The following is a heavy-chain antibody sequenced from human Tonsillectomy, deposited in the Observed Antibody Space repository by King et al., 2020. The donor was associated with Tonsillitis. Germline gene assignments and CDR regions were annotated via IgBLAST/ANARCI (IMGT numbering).Heavy chain of an antibody. Sequence: QLVQSGGGVVQPGGSLRLSCAASGFSFTYYGIHWVRQAPGKGLEWVAFIRYDGINKYYADSVKGRFTISRDNSKNTLSLQMNSLRAEDTAVYYCAKDAFMEMSTIDYWGQGTLVTVSS. D-gene: IGHD5-24*01. CDR3: AKDAFMEMSTIDY. J-gene: IGHJ4*02. CDR2: IRYDGINK. CDR1: GFSFTYYG. V-gene: IGHV3-30*02.